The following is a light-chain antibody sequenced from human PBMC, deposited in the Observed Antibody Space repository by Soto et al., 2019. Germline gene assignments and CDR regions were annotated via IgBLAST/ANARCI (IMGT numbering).Light chain of an antibody. CDR2: DVS. Sequence: EFVLTQSPATLSLSPGERATLSCRASQSVRTYLAWYQQKPGQAPRLLIYDVSNRATGIPARFSGSGSGTDFTLTISSLEPEDFAVYYCQQYNNWPPLTFGGGTKVDIK. J-gene: IGKJ4*01. CDR3: QQYNNWPPLT. V-gene: IGKV3-11*01. CDR1: QSVRTY.